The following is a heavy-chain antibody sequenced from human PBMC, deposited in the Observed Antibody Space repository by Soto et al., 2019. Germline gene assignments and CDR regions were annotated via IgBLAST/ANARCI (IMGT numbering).Heavy chain of an antibody. J-gene: IGHJ6*02. D-gene: IGHD5-12*01. CDR2: ISNYNGDT. V-gene: IGHV1-18*01. CDR1: GYTFTRSG. CDR3: ATESVARYYYYGMDV. Sequence: QVQLVQSGAAVKKPGASVKVSCKASGYTFTRSGISWVRQAPGQGLEWMGWISNYNGDTNYAQKFQGRVTMTTDTSTSTIHMNLRSLISNDTAVYYCATESVARYYYYGMDVWGQGTPFTVSS.